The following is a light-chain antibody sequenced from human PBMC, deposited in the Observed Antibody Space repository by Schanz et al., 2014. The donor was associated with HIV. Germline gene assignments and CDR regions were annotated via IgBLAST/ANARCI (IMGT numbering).Light chain of an antibody. Sequence: DIQMTQSPSTLSASVGDRVTITCRASQNIGNSLAWFQVKPGRAPKLLIYSASSLQTGVPSTFSGTGSGTEFTLTISSLQPEDFATYYCQQLNSYPQSFGQGTKLEIK. CDR3: QQLNSYPQS. V-gene: IGKV1-5*03. J-gene: IGKJ2*03. CDR1: QNIGNS. CDR2: SAS.